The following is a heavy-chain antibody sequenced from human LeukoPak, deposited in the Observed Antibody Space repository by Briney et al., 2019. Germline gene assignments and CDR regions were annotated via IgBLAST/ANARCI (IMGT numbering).Heavy chain of an antibody. D-gene: IGHD2/OR15-2a*01. CDR2: IYASGST. CDR3: ARDFYGDDGHHPFDY. CDR1: GASISSYY. Sequence: PSETLSLTCSVSGASISSYYWNWIRQSAGKGLEWVGRIYASGSTNYNPSLKSRVTISLNKSKNQFSLILKSVTAADTAIYYCARDFYGDDGHHPFDYWGQGVLVTVSS. V-gene: IGHV4-4*07. J-gene: IGHJ4*02.